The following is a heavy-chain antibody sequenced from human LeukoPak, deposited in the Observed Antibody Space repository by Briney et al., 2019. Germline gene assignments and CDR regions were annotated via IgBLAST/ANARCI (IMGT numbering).Heavy chain of an antibody. CDR3: ATNYYDSSGPPYYFDY. CDR1: GGTFSSYA. V-gene: IGHV1-69*13. D-gene: IGHD3-22*01. CDR2: IIPIFGTA. J-gene: IGHJ4*02. Sequence: GASVKVSCKASGGTFSSYAISWVRQAPGQGLEWMGGIIPIFGTANYAQKFQGRVTITAEESTSTAYMELSSLRSEDTAVYYCATNYYDSSGPPYYFDYWGQGTLVTVSS.